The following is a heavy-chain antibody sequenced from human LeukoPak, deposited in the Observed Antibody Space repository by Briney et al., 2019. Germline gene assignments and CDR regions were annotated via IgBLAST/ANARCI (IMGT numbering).Heavy chain of an antibody. CDR2: ISSDGSHK. D-gene: IGHD4-17*01. CDR1: GFTFSGYG. CDR3: ASRRITVTSNDPFDY. V-gene: IGHV3-30*03. Sequence: GGSLRLSCAASGFTFSGYGMHWVRQAPGKGLEWVAIISSDGSHKYYADSVKGRFTISRDNSKNTLYLQMNSLRAEDTAVYYCASRRITVTSNDPFDYWGQGTLVTVSS. J-gene: IGHJ4*02.